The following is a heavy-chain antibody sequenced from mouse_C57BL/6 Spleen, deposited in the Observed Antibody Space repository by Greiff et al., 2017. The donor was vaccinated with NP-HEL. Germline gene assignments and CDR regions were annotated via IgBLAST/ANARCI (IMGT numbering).Heavy chain of an antibody. D-gene: IGHD2-5*01. Sequence: EVKLMESGGGLVKPGGSLKLSCAASGFTFSDYGMHWVRQAPEKGLEWVAYISSGSSTIYYADTVKGRFTISRDNAKNTLFLQMTSLRSEDTAMYYCARRTYYSNLYAMDYWGQGTSVTVSS. CDR3: ARRTYYSNLYAMDY. CDR1: GFTFSDYG. CDR2: ISSGSSTI. V-gene: IGHV5-17*01. J-gene: IGHJ4*01.